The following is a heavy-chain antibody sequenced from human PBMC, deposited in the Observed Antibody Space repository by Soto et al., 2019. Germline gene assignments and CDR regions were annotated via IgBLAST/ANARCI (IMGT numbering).Heavy chain of an antibody. Sequence: EVQLVESGGDLVQPGGSLRLSCAASGLTLSDHYIDWVRQALGKGLEWVGRTRNKANSYTTEYAASVKGRFTISRDDSKNSLYLQMNSLKTEDTAVYYCARGVRDSSGYFYFDYWGQGTLVTVSS. V-gene: IGHV3-72*01. J-gene: IGHJ4*02. CDR3: ARGVRDSSGYFYFDY. CDR1: GLTLSDHY. D-gene: IGHD3-22*01. CDR2: TRNKANSYTT.